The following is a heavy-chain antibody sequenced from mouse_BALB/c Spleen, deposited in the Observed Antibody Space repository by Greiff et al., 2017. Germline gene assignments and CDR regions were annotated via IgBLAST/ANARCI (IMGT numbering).Heavy chain of an antibody. CDR2: ISYSGST. CDR1: GYSITSDYA. Sequence: ESGPGLVKPSQSLSLTCTVTGYSITSDYAWNWIRQFPGNKLEWMGYISYSGSTSYNPSLKSRISITRDTSKNQFFLQLNSVTTEDTATYYCARWGSTGTSWYFDVWGAGTTVTVSS. D-gene: IGHD4-1*02. J-gene: IGHJ1*01. CDR3: ARWGSTGTSWYFDV. V-gene: IGHV3-2*02.